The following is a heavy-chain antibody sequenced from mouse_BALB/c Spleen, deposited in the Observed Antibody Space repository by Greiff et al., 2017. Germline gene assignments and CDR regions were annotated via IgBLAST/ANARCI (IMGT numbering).Heavy chain of an antibody. V-gene: IGHV5-17*02. J-gene: IGHJ3*01. CDR1: GFTFSSFG. CDR2: ISSGSSTI. D-gene: IGHD2-14*01. Sequence: EVQLVESGGGLVQPGGSRKLSCAASGFTFSSFGMHWVRQAPEKGLEWVAYISSGSSTIYYADTVKGRFTISRDNPKNTLFLQMTSLRSEDTAMYYCARPEVRGWFAYWGQGTLVTVSA. CDR3: ARPEVRGWFAY.